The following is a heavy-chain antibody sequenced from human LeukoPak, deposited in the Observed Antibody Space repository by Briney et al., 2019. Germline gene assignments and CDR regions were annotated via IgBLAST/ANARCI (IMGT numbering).Heavy chain of an antibody. CDR2: ISSSSSNI. CDR3: ARCTTGRTFGSLREIKRSREIDY. Sequence: SGGSLRLSCAASGFTFSSYSMNWVRQAPGKGLEWVSSISSSSSNIYYADSVKGRLTISRDNAKNSLYLQMNSLRVEDTAVYYCARCTTGRTFGSLREIKRSREIDYWGQGTLVTVSS. D-gene: IGHD1-1*01. J-gene: IGHJ4*02. V-gene: IGHV3-21*01. CDR1: GFTFSSYS.